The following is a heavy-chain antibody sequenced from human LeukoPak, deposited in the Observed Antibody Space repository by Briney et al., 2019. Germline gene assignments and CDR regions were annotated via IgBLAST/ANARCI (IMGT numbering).Heavy chain of an antibody. CDR3: ARGSSSWYGSRCWFDP. CDR2: IYYSGST. CDR1: GGSISSGDYY. Sequence: KSSETLSLTCTVSGGSISSGDYYWSWIRQPPGKGLEWIGYIYYSGSTNYNPSLKSRVTISVDTSKNQFSLKLSSVTAADTAVYYCARGSSSWYGSRCWFDPWGQGTLVTVSS. J-gene: IGHJ5*02. V-gene: IGHV4-30-4*01. D-gene: IGHD6-13*01.